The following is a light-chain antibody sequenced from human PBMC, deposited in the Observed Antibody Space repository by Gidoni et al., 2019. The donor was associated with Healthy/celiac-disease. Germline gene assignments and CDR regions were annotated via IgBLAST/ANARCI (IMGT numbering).Light chain of an antibody. Sequence: DIQMTQSPSSLSASVGDSVTITCQASQDISNYLNWYQQKPGKAPKLLIYDASNLETGVPSRFSGSGSGTDFTFTISSLQPEDIATYYFQQYDNLPGTFGQGTKLEIK. V-gene: IGKV1-33*01. CDR3: QQYDNLPGT. J-gene: IGKJ2*01. CDR1: QDISNY. CDR2: DAS.